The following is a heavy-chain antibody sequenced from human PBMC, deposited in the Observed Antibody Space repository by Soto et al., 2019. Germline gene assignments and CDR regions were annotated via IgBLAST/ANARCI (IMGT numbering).Heavy chain of an antibody. Sequence: EVQLLESGGGLVQPGGSLRLSCAASGFTFSSYAMSWVRQAPGKGLEWVSAISGSGGSTYYADSVKGRFTISRDNSKNSLYLQMTSLRAEDTAVYYCAKDIDRYCSSTSCFGIGYWGQGTLVTVSS. J-gene: IGHJ4*02. CDR1: GFTFSSYA. V-gene: IGHV3-23*01. CDR2: ISGSGGST. D-gene: IGHD2-2*01. CDR3: AKDIDRYCSSTSCFGIGY.